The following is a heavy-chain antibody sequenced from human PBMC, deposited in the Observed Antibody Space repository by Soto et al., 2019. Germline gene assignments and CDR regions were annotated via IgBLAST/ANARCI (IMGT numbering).Heavy chain of an antibody. D-gene: IGHD3-22*01. CDR1: RGSISSYG. CDR3: ARGVGRGWNYYDSSGYPDC. Sequence: PSETLSLTCTVSRGSISSYGWSWIRHPPGKGLEWIGYIYYSGSTNYNPSLKSRVTISVDTSKNQFSLKLSSVTAADTAVYYCARGVGRGWNYYDSSGYPDCWGQGTLVTVSS. J-gene: IGHJ4*02. V-gene: IGHV4-59*01. CDR2: IYYSGST.